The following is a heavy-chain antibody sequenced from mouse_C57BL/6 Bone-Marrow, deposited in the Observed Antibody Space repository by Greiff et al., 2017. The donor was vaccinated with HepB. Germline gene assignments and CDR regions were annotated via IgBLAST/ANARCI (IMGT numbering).Heavy chain of an antibody. V-gene: IGHV1-76*01. Sequence: LEESGAELVRPGASVKLSCKASGYTFTDYYINWVKQRPGQGLEWIARIYPGSGNTYYNEKFKGKATLTAEKSSSTAYMQLSSLTSEDSAVYFCARDCMDYWGQGTSVTVSS. J-gene: IGHJ4*01. CDR3: ARDCMDY. CDR1: GYTFTDYY. CDR2: IYPGSGNT.